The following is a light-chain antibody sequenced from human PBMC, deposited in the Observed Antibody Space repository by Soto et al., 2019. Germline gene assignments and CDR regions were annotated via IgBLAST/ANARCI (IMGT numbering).Light chain of an antibody. CDR1: QSLSSN. CDR2: GAS. J-gene: IGKJ2*01. CDR3: QQYNNWPPYT. V-gene: IGKV3-15*01. Sequence: EIVMTQSPGTLSVSPGERATLSSRASQSLSSNLAWYQQKPGQAPRLLIYGASTRATGIPARFSGSGSGTEVTLTISRLQSEDFAVYYCQQYNNWPPYTFGQGTKLEIK.